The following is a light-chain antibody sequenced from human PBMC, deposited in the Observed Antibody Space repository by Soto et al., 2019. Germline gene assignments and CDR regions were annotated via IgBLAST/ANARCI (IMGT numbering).Light chain of an antibody. V-gene: IGLV2-14*01. CDR1: SSDVGGYNS. Sequence: QSALTQPASVSGSPGQSITISCTGTSSDVGGYNSVSWYQQHPGKAPKLMIYDVSNRPSGVSNRFSGSKSGNTASLTISGSQAEDEADYYCSSYTSSSTLVFGGGTKLTVL. CDR3: SSYTSSSTLV. CDR2: DVS. J-gene: IGLJ2*01.